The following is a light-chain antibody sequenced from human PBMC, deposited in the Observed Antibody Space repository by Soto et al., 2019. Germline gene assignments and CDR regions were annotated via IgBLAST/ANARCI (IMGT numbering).Light chain of an antibody. CDR1: QIVSSN. Sequence: EIVMTQSPATLSVSPGERATLSCRASQIVSSNLAGYQQKPGQAPRLLIYGASTRATGIPARFSGSGSGTEFTLTISSLQSEDFAVYYCQQYNNWPPWTFGQGTKVEIK. CDR2: GAS. V-gene: IGKV3-15*01. J-gene: IGKJ1*01. CDR3: QQYNNWPPWT.